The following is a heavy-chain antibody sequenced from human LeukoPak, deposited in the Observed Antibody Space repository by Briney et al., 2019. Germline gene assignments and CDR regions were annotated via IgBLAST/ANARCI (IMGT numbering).Heavy chain of an antibody. CDR1: GSTFSSYA. Sequence: GASVKVSCKDSGSTFSSYAISWVRQAPGQGLEWMGGIIPIFGTANYAQKFQGRVTITADESTSTAYMELSSLRSEDTAVYYCARGHCSSTSCYWFGYYYYGMDVWGQGTTVTVSS. CDR2: IIPIFGTA. D-gene: IGHD2-2*01. J-gene: IGHJ6*02. CDR3: ARGHCSSTSCYWFGYYYYGMDV. V-gene: IGHV1-69*01.